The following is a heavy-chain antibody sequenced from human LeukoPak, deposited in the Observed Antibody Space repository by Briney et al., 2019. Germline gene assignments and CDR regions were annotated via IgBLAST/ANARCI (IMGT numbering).Heavy chain of an antibody. Sequence: SETLSLTCAVYGGSFSGYYWSWIRQPPGKGLEWIGEINHSGSTNYNPSLKSRVTISVDTSKNQFSLKLSSVTAADTAVYYCARKLAYCSSTSCINWFDPWGQGTLVTISS. D-gene: IGHD2-2*01. J-gene: IGHJ5*02. V-gene: IGHV4-34*01. CDR2: INHSGST. CDR3: ARKLAYCSSTSCINWFDP. CDR1: GGSFSGYY.